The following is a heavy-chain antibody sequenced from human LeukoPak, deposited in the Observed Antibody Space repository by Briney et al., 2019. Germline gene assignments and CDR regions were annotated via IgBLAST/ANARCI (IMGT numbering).Heavy chain of an antibody. Sequence: GGSLRLSCAASGFTFSDYYMSWIRQAPGKGLEWVSYISSSTSTIHYADSVKGRFTISRDNAKNSLYLQMNSLRAEDTAVYYCAKLAYSSSWYYFDYWGQGTLVTVSS. V-gene: IGHV3-11*04. J-gene: IGHJ4*02. CDR2: ISSSTSTI. CDR1: GFTFSDYY. D-gene: IGHD6-13*01. CDR3: AKLAYSSSWYYFDY.